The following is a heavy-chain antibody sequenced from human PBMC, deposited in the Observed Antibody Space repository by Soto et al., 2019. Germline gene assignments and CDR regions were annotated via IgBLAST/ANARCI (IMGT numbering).Heavy chain of an antibody. V-gene: IGHV3-30-3*01. CDR1: GFTFSNFA. CDR2: TSFDGSNV. CDR3: ARSPGDYSFDY. J-gene: IGHJ4*02. Sequence: GGSLRLSCAASGFTFSNFAMHWVRQAPGEGLEWVTLTSFDGSNVYYADSVKGRFTISRDNSKNTLYLQMNSLRVEDTAVYYCARSPGDYSFDYWGQRFLFSVSS. D-gene: IGHD4-17*01.